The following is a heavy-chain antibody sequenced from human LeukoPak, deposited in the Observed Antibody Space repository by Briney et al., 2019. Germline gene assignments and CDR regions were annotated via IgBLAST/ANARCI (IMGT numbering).Heavy chain of an antibody. D-gene: IGHD3-22*01. Sequence: GGSLRLSCAASGFTFSSYAMSWVRQAPGEGLEWVSYISGSSSTIIYADSVKGRFTISRDNAKNSLYLQMNSLRAEDTAVYYCARDVLYYYDSSGYPLFDYWGQGTLVTVSS. V-gene: IGHV3-48*04. CDR3: ARDVLYYYDSSGYPLFDY. CDR2: ISGSSSTI. J-gene: IGHJ4*02. CDR1: GFTFSSYA.